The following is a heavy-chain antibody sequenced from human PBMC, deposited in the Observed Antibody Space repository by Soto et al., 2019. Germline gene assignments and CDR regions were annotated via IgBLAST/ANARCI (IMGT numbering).Heavy chain of an antibody. V-gene: IGHV4-38-2*02. CDR3: AMDSGGHTGCQRWSGR. Sequence: SETLSLTCTVSGYSISSGYYWSWLRQSPGKGLEWIGSISHSGTSFYNPSLRRRVTISLDTSNNHFSLKLNSLTATDTAVCYSAMDSGGHTGCQRWSGRRGKGTLITVCS. J-gene: IGHJ4*03. CDR2: ISHSGTS. CDR1: GYSISSGYY. D-gene: IGHD2-8*02.